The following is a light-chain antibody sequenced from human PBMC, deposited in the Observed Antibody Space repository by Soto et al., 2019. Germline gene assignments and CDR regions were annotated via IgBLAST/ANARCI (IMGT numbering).Light chain of an antibody. J-gene: IGLJ1*01. CDR2: EVS. CDR3: TSYTSSSTYV. V-gene: IGLV2-14*01. CDR1: SSDVGGYNY. Sequence: QSVLTQPASVSGSPGQSITISCTGTSSDVGGYNYVSWYQHHPGKAPKLMIFEVSHRPSGVSNRFSGSKFGNTASLTISGLQAEDEADYYCTSYTSSSTYVFGTGTKLTVL.